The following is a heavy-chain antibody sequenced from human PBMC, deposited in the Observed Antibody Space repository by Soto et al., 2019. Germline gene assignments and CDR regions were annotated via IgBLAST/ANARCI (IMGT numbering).Heavy chain of an antibody. Sequence: QVQLVESGGGVVQPGRSLRLSCAASGFTFSSYAMHWVRQAPGKGLEWVAVISYDGSNKYYADSVKGRFTISRDNSKNTLYLQMNSLRAEDTAVYYCAREWFDPWGQGTLVTVSS. V-gene: IGHV3-30-3*01. CDR1: GFTFSSYA. CDR2: ISYDGSNK. CDR3: AREWFDP. J-gene: IGHJ5*02.